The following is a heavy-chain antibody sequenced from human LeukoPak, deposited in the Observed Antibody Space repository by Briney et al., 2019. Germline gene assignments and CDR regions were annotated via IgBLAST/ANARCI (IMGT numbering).Heavy chain of an antibody. CDR3: ARDRGLTYYYGSGSYRFDY. J-gene: IGHJ4*02. CDR2: INHSGST. V-gene: IGHV4-34*01. D-gene: IGHD3-10*01. CDR1: GGSFSGYY. Sequence: SETLSPTCAVYGGSFSGYYWSWIRQPPGKGLEWIGEINHSGSTNYNPSLKSRVTISVDTSKNQFSLKLSSVTAADTAVYYCARDRGLTYYYGSGSYRFDYWGQGTLVTVSS.